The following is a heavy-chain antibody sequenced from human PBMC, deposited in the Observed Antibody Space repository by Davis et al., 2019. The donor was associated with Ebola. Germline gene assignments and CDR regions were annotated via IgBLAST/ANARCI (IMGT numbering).Heavy chain of an antibody. D-gene: IGHD6-13*01. V-gene: IGHV3-48*02. CDR3: ARHGYSSSWADAFDI. J-gene: IGHJ3*02. Sequence: PGGSLRLSCAASGFTFSSYSMNWVRQAPGKGLEWVSYISSSSSTIYYADSVKGRFTISRDNAKNSLYLQMNSLRDEDTAVYYCARHGYSSSWADAFDIWGQGTMVTVSS. CDR2: ISSSSSTI. CDR1: GFTFSSYS.